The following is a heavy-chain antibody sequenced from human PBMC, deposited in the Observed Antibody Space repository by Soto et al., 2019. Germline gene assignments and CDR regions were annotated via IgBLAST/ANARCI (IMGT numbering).Heavy chain of an antibody. J-gene: IGHJ5*02. Sequence: ASVKVSCKASGYTFTSYGISWVRQATGQGLEWMGWISAYNGNTNYAQKLQGRVTMTTDTSTSTAYMELRSLRSDDTAVYYCAREGNSGYDLFNWFDPWGQGTLVTVSS. CDR2: ISAYNGNT. V-gene: IGHV1-18*01. CDR3: AREGNSGYDLFNWFDP. CDR1: GYTFTSYG. D-gene: IGHD5-12*01.